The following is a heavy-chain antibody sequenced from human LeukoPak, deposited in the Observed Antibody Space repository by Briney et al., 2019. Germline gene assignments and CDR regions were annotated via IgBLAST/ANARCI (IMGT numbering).Heavy chain of an antibody. D-gene: IGHD6-13*01. CDR1: GGSFSGYY. V-gene: IGHV4-34*01. CDR3: ASRGPNAAAGHLYYFDY. J-gene: IGHJ4*02. CDR2: INHSGST. Sequence: SETLSLTCAVYGGSFSGYYWSWIRQPPGKGLEWIGEINHSGSTNYNPSLKSRVTISVDTSKNQFSLKLSSVTAADTAVYYCASRGPNAAAGHLYYFDYWGQGTLVTVSS.